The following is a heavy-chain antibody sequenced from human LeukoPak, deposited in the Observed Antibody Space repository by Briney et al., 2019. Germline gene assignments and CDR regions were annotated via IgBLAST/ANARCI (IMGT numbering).Heavy chain of an antibody. Sequence: GRSLRLSCAASGFTFSTYGVHWVRQAPGKGLEWVAVISYDGSSKYYADSVKGRFTISRDSSKNTLYLQMNSLRAEDTAVYYCAKLYYDILTGYYKGDVFDIWGQGTVVTVSS. CDR3: AKLYYDILTGYYKGDVFDI. V-gene: IGHV3-30*18. D-gene: IGHD3-9*01. CDR2: ISYDGSSK. J-gene: IGHJ3*02. CDR1: GFTFSTYG.